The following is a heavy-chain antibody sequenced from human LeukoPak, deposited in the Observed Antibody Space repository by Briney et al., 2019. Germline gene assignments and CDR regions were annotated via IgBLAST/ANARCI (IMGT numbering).Heavy chain of an antibody. CDR2: IIPIFGTA. J-gene: IGHJ4*02. CDR3: GREPSESFIDY. CDR1: GGTFSSYA. Sequence: VASVKVSCKASGGTFSSYAISWVRQAPGQGLEWMGGIIPIFGTANYAQKFQGRVTITADKSTSTAYMELSSLRSDDTAVYYCGREPSESFIDYWGQGTLVTVSS. D-gene: IGHD6-19*01. V-gene: IGHV1-69*06.